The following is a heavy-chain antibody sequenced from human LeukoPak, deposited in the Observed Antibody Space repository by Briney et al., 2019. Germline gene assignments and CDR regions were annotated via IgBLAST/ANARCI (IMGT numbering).Heavy chain of an antibody. Sequence: QPGGSLRLSCAAPGFTFSTYSMNWVRQAPGKGLEWVSDISSTSSIIYYADSVKGRFVISRDNAMNSLYLQMNSLRAEDTAVYYCARGGGGSFDRWGQGTLVTVSS. J-gene: IGHJ5*02. CDR1: GFTFSTYS. CDR3: ARGGGGSFDR. V-gene: IGHV3-48*04. D-gene: IGHD3-10*01. CDR2: ISSTSSII.